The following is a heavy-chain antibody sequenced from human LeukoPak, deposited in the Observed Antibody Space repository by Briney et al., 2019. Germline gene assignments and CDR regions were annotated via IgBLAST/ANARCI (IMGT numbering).Heavy chain of an antibody. CDR2: IYYSGST. CDR1: GGSISSYY. CDR3: ARASRGGVAAELHYYYYGMDV. V-gene: IGHV4-59*01. J-gene: IGHJ6*02. Sequence: ASETLSLTCTVSGGSISSYYWSWIRQPPGKGLEWIGYIYYSGSTNYNPSLKSRVTISVDTSKNQFSLKLSSVTAADTAVYYCARASRGGVAAELHYYYYGMDVWGQGTTVTVSS. D-gene: IGHD6-19*01.